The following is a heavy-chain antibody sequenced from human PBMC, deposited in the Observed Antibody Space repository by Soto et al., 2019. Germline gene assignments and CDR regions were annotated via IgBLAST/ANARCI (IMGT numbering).Heavy chain of an antibody. CDR2: ISGDSIFT. J-gene: IGHJ6*02. Sequence: GGSLRLCCAASGFIVSGYYMGWIRQSPGKGLEWIAYISGDSIFTNHADSVKGRFTISRDNAKNSLYLQMNSLRAEDTAVYYCARYDSSGYYWPYYYYGMDVWGQGTTVTVSS. V-gene: IGHV3-11*06. D-gene: IGHD3-22*01. CDR1: GFIVSGYY. CDR3: ARYDSSGYYWPYYYYGMDV.